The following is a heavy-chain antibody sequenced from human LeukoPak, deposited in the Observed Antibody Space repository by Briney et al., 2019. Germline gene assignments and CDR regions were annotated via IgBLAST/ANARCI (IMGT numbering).Heavy chain of an antibody. J-gene: IGHJ4*02. Sequence: PGGSLRLSCAASGFTFSSYAMSWVRQAPGKGLEWVSIIYSGGSTYYADSVKGRFTISRDNSKNTLYLQMNSLRVEDTGVYYCARDEWELLRAYWGQGTLVTVSS. CDR1: GFTFSSYA. CDR2: IYSGGST. CDR3: ARDEWELLRAY. D-gene: IGHD1-26*01. V-gene: IGHV3-66*02.